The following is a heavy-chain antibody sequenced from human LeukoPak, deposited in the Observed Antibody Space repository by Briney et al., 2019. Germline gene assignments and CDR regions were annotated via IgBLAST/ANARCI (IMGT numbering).Heavy chain of an antibody. J-gene: IGHJ4*02. CDR2: ISGSGGST. Sequence: GGSLRLSCAASGFTFSSYWMSWVRQAPGKGLEWVSAISGSGGSTYYADSVKGRFTISRDNSKNTLYLQMNSLRAEDTAVYYCAAGDFWSGYPYWGQGTLVTVSS. V-gene: IGHV3-23*01. D-gene: IGHD3-3*01. CDR3: AAGDFWSGYPY. CDR1: GFTFSSYW.